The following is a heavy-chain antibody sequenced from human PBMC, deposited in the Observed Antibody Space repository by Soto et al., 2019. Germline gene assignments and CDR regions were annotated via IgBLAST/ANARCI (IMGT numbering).Heavy chain of an antibody. Sequence: SVKVSCKALGNTFTYRYLHGVRQAPGQALEWMGWITPFSGGVHYAQKFQERVTITRDRSINTAYMQMSSLRSEDTAMYFCASGGAGSGPFTWELPDHWGQGTLVTVSS. CDR2: ITPFSGGV. CDR3: ASGGAGSGPFTWELPDH. V-gene: IGHV1-45*02. J-gene: IGHJ4*02. CDR1: GNTFTYRY. D-gene: IGHD1-26*01.